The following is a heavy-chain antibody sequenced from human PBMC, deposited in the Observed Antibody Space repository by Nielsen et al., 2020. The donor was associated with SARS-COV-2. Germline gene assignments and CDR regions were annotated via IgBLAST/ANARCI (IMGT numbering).Heavy chain of an antibody. CDR3: ARANGGSYYGALDY. CDR1: GFTFSSYA. D-gene: IGHD1-26*01. Sequence: GGSLRLSCAASGFTFSSYAMHWVRQAPGRGLEWVAVISYDGSNKYYADSVKGRFTISRDNSKNTLYVQMNSLRAEDTAVYHCARANGGSYYGALDYWGQGTPVTVSS. J-gene: IGHJ4*02. V-gene: IGHV3-30*04. CDR2: ISYDGSNK.